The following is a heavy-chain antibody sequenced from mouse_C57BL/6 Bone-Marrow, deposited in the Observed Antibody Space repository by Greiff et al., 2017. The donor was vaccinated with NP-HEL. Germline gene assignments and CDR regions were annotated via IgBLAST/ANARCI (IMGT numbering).Heavy chain of an antibody. CDR1: GYSITSGYY. CDR3: ARGVDY. CDR2: ISYDGSN. J-gene: IGHJ2*01. V-gene: IGHV3-6*01. Sequence: VQLKQSGPGLVKPSQSLSLTCSVTGYSITSGYYWNWIRQFPGNKLEWMGYISYDGSNNYNPSLKNRISITRDTSKNQFFLKLNSVTTEDTATYYCARGVDYWGQGTTLTVSS.